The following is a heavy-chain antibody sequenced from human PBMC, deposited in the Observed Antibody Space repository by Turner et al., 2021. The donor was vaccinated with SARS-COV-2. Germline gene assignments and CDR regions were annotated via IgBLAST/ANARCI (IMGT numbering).Heavy chain of an antibody. D-gene: IGHD2-2*01. Sequence: QVQLVQSGAEVKKPASSVKVSCKASGGTFSSYVISWVRQAPGQGLEWMGGIIPILGIANYAQKFQGRVTITADKSTSTAYMELSSLRSEDTAVYYCAREGSSGEPHCSSTSCYPYWGQGTLVTVSS. CDR3: AREGSSGEPHCSSTSCYPY. CDR1: GGTFSSYV. V-gene: IGHV1-69*10. CDR2: IIPILGIA. J-gene: IGHJ4*02.